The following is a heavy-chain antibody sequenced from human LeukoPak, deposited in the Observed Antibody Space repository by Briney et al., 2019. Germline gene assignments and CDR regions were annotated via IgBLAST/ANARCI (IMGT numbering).Heavy chain of an antibody. CDR2: IYYSVST. J-gene: IGHJ4*02. CDR1: GGSISSSSYY. V-gene: IGHV4-39*01. D-gene: IGHD6-19*01. CDR3: ASSYSSGWYVFDY. Sequence: SETLSLTCTVSGGSISSSSYYWGWIRQPPGKGLEWIGTIYYSVSTYYNPSLKSRVTISVDTSKNQFSLKLSSVTAADTAVYYCASSYSSGWYVFDYWGQGTLVTVSS.